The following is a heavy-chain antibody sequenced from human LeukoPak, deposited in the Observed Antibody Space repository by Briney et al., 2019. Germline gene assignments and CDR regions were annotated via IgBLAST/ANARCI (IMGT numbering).Heavy chain of an antibody. J-gene: IGHJ4*02. CDR2: ISSSSSYI. CDR1: GFTFSSYS. V-gene: IGHV3-21*04. Sequence: GGSLRLSCAASGFTFSSYSMNWVRQAPGKGLEWVSSISSSSSYIYYADSVKGRFTISRDNSKNTLYLQMNSLRAEDTAVYYCANLGTTVTTGWGQGTLVTVSS. D-gene: IGHD4-17*01. CDR3: ANLGTTVTTG.